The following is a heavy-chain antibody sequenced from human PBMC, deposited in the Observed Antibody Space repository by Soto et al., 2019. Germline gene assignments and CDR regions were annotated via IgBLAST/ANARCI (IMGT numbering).Heavy chain of an antibody. CDR1: GFTFGDYA. V-gene: IGHV3-49*03. CDR2: IRSKAYGGTT. J-gene: IGHJ5*02. Sequence: PGGSLRLSCTASGFTFGDYAMSWFRQAPGKGLERVGFIRSKAYGGTTEYAASVKGRFTISRDDSKSIAYLQMNSLKTEDTAVYYCTRGSNQNTIFGVVTDFNTWGQETLVTVSS. CDR3: TRGSNQNTIFGVVTDFNT. D-gene: IGHD3-3*01.